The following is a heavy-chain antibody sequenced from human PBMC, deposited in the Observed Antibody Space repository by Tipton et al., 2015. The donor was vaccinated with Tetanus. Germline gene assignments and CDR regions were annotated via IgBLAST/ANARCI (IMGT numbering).Heavy chain of an antibody. J-gene: IGHJ6*02. CDR2: INPSGGST. CDR1: GYTFTSYY. V-gene: IGHV1-46*01. CDR3: ARGPTVTTAHYYYGMDV. Sequence: QLVQSGAEVKKPGSSAKVSCKASGYTFTSYYMHWVRQAPGQGLEWMGIINPSGGSTSYAQKFQGRVTMTRDTSTSTVYMELSSLRSEDTAVYYCARGPTVTTAHYYYGMDVWGQGTTVTFSS. D-gene: IGHD4-11*01.